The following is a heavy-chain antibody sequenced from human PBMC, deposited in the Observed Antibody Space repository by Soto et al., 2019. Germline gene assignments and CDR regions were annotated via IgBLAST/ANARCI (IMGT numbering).Heavy chain of an antibody. CDR3: AREKRQQSPGTDAFDI. Sequence: PGGSLRLSCAASGFTFSSYDMHWVRQPTGKGLEWVSAIATAGDTYYPGSVKGRFTLSRENAKNSLYLQMNSLRAEDTAVYFCAREKRQQSPGTDAFDIWGQGTMVTVSS. D-gene: IGHD6-13*01. J-gene: IGHJ3*02. V-gene: IGHV3-13*01. CDR1: GFTFSSYD. CDR2: IATAGDT.